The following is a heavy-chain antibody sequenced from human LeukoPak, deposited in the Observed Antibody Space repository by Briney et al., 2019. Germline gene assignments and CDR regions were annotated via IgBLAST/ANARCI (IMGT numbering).Heavy chain of an antibody. CDR3: ARDRVGATLYFDY. CDR1: GFSFSDYG. D-gene: IGHD1-26*01. CDR2: LSYRGDST. J-gene: IGHJ4*02. Sequence: GSLRLSCAGSGFSFSDYGMSWVRQPPGKGLEWVSGLSYRGDSTYYADSVKGRFTISRDNSKNMLYLQMNSLRAEDTAVYYCARDRVGATLYFDYWGQGTLVTVSS. V-gene: IGHV3-23*01.